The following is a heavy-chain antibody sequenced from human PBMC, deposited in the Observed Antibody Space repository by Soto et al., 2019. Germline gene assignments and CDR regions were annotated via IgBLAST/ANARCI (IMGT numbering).Heavy chain of an antibody. CDR2: IYPGDSDT. V-gene: IGHV5-51*01. D-gene: IGHD3-16*02. CDR1: GYSFTSYW. CDR3: ARRGGYPYYYYYGMDV. Sequence: GESLKISCKGSGYSFTSYWIGWVRQMPGKGLEWMGIIYPGDSDTRYSPSFQGQVTISADKSISTAYLQWSSLKASDTAIYYCARRGGYPYYYYYGMDVWGQGTTVTVSS. J-gene: IGHJ6*02.